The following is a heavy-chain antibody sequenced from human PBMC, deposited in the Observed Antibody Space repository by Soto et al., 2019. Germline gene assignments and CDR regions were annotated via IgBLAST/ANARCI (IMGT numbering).Heavy chain of an antibody. V-gene: IGHV4-34*01. Sequence: SETLSLTCAVYGGSFSGYYWSWIRQPPGKGLEWIGEINHSGSTNYNPSLKSRVTISVDTSKNQFSLKLSSVTAADTAVYYCASPRRLLAKYAFDIWGQGTMVTVSS. D-gene: IGHD1-26*01. CDR3: ASPRRLLAKYAFDI. J-gene: IGHJ3*02. CDR1: GGSFSGYY. CDR2: INHSGST.